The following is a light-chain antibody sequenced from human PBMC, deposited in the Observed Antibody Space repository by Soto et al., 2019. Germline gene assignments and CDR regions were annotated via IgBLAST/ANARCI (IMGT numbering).Light chain of an antibody. CDR2: DVS. CDR1: SSDVGGYNY. CDR3: CSYAGSYTYV. J-gene: IGLJ1*01. Sequence: QSALTQPRSVSGSPGQSVTISCTGTSSDVGGYNYVSWYQQPPGQASIFIIYDVSKRPSAVPDRFSGSKSGNTASLTISGLQAEDEADYDCCSYAGSYTYVFGTGTKVIVL. V-gene: IGLV2-11*01.